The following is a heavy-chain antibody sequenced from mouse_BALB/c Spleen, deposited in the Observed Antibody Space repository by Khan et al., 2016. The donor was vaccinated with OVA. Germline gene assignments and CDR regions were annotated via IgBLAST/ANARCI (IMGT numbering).Heavy chain of an antibody. Sequence: QLVQSGPELKKPGETVKISCKASGYTFTNYGMNWVKQAPGKGLKWMGWINTYTGEPTYADDFKGRFVFSLETSASTAYLQISNLKNEDMTTYFRARISSYWYSDVWGAGTTVTVSS. J-gene: IGHJ1*01. D-gene: IGHD6-2*01. CDR1: GYTFTNYG. CDR3: ARISSYWYSDV. CDR2: INTYTGEP. V-gene: IGHV9-1*02.